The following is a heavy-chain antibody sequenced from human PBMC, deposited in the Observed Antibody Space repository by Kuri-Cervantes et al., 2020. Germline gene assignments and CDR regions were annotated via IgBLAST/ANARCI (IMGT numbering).Heavy chain of an antibody. CDR3: ARDRGELHYYYYYGMDV. J-gene: IGHJ6*02. CDR1: GFTFSSYG. CDR2: ISYDGSNK. V-gene: IGHV3-30*03. Sequence: GGSLRLSCAASGFTFSSYGMHWVRQAPGKGLEWVAVISYDGSNKYYADPVKGRFTISRDNSKNTLYLQMNSLRAEDTAVYYCARDRGELHYYYYYGMDVWGQGTTVTVSS. D-gene: IGHD1-26*01.